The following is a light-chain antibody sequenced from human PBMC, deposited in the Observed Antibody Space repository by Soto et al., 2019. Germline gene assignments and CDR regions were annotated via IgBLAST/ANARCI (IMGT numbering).Light chain of an antibody. CDR1: SGSIASNY. Sequence: NFVLTQPHSVSESPGKTVIISCTGSSGSIASNYVQWYQQRPGSAPTTVIYEDNQRPSGVPDRFSGSIDSSSNSASLTISGLKNEDEADYYCQSFDGSTVVFGGGTQLTVL. J-gene: IGLJ2*01. CDR2: EDN. V-gene: IGLV6-57*02. CDR3: QSFDGSTVV.